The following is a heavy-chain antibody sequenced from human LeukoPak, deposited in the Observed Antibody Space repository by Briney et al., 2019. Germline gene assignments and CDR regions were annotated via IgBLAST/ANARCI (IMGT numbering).Heavy chain of an antibody. CDR1: GFTFSSYG. CDR2: IPYDGKNK. J-gene: IGHJ4*02. CDR3: ARDLPDS. V-gene: IGHV3-30*02. Sequence: PGGSLRLSWVASGFTFSSYGMNWVPKAPGKGLEWVAFIPYDGKNKYYADSVKGRFTISRDNSKNTLYLQMNSLRAEDTAVYYCARDLPDSWGQGTLVTVSS.